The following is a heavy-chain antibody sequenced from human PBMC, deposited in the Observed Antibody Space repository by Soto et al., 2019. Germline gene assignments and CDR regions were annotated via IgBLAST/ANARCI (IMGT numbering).Heavy chain of an antibody. CDR1: GFTFSSYS. V-gene: IGHV3-21*01. CDR2: ISSSSSYI. J-gene: IGHJ6*03. D-gene: IGHD4-17*01. CDR3: ARDRSTVTTFRNYYYYMDV. Sequence: GGSLRLSCAASGFTFSSYSMNWVRQAPGKGLEWVSSISSSSSYIYCADSVKGRFTISRDNAKNSLYLQMNSLRAEDTAVYYCARDRSTVTTFRNYYYYMDVWGKGTTVTVSS.